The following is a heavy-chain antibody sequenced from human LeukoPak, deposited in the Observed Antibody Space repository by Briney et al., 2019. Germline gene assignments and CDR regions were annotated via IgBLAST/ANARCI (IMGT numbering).Heavy chain of an antibody. J-gene: IGHJ6*02. CDR1: GYTFTSYA. D-gene: IGHD3-16*02. V-gene: IGHV7-4-1*02. Sequence: ASVKVSCKASGYTFTSYAMNWVRQAPGQGLEWKGRINTNTGNPTYAQGFTGRFVFSLDTSVSTAYLQISSLKAEDTAVYYCARESGRGYDYVWGSYRPTISFNVWGQGTTVTVSS. CDR2: INTNTGNP. CDR3: ARESGRGYDYVWGSYRPTISFNV.